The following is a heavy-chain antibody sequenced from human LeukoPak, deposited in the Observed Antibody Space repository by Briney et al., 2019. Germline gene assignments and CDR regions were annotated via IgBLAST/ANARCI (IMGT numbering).Heavy chain of an antibody. D-gene: IGHD4-23*01. V-gene: IGHV3-74*01. CDR1: GFSFSSYW. Sequence: GGSLRLSCAASGFSFSSYWMHWVRHAPGKGLVWVSRINSDGSSTTYADSVKGRFTISRDNAKNTLYLQMNSLRAEDTAVNYCAREGVLVKMVNYWGQGTLVTVSS. CDR2: INSDGSST. CDR3: AREGVLVKMVNY. J-gene: IGHJ4*02.